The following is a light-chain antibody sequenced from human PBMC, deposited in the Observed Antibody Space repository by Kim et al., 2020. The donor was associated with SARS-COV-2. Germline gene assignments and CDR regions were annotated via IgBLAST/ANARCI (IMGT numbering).Light chain of an antibody. CDR2: GAS. Sequence: EIVMTQSPATLSVSPGGRATLSCRASQSVSIDLAWYQQKPGQAPRLLIYGASTRATGNPARFSGSGSGTEFTFTISSLQSEDFAVYYCQQYKTWWTLGQVTKVENK. CDR3: QQYKTWWT. J-gene: IGKJ1*01. CDR1: QSVSID. V-gene: IGKV3-15*01.